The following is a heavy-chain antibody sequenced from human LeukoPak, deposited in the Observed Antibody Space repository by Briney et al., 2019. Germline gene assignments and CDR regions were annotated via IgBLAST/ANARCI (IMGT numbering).Heavy chain of an antibody. D-gene: IGHD3-16*01. CDR3: ARGLLGIRPLTFGGVIPS. CDR1: GYTFTSYD. Sequence: ASVKVSCKASGYTFTSYDINWVRQATGQGLEWMGWMNPNSGNTGYAQKFQGRVTMTRNTSISTAYMELSSLRSEDTAVYYCARGLLGIRPLTFGGVIPSWGQGTLVTVSS. J-gene: IGHJ5*02. V-gene: IGHV1-8*01. CDR2: MNPNSGNT.